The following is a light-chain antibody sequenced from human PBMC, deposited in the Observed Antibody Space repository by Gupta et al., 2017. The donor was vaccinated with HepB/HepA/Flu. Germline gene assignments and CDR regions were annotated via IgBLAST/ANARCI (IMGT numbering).Light chain of an antibody. Sequence: DIQLTQSPSTLSASVGDRVTITCRASQSISNWLAWYQQKPGKVPNLLIYNASSLETGVPSRCSGSGSGTEVTLTISSLQPDDFATYYCQQYNYYTSTFGQGSKLEIK. CDR3: QQYNYYTST. V-gene: IGKV1-5*03. CDR2: NAS. J-gene: IGKJ2*01. CDR1: QSISNW.